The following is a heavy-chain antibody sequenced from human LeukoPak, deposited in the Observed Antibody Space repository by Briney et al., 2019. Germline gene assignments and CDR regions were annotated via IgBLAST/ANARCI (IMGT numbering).Heavy chain of an antibody. J-gene: IGHJ4*02. V-gene: IGHV4-59*12. Sequence: SETLSLACTVSGGSISSYYWSWIRQPPGKGLEWIGYIYYSGSTNYNPSLKSRVTISVDTSKNQFSLKLSSVTAADTAVYYCARLRWDDFVDYWGQGTLVTVSS. CDR1: GGSISSYY. CDR2: IYYSGST. D-gene: IGHD2-21*01. CDR3: ARLRWDDFVDY.